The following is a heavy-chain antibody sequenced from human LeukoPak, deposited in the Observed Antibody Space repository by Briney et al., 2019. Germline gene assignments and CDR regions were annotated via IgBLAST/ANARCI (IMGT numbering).Heavy chain of an antibody. CDR1: GGSISTYY. Sequence: SSVTLSLTCTVSGGSISTYYWTWIPQPPGKGREWIAYIYYSGSTNYNPSLKSRVTMSVDTSKNQFSLKLNSVTAADTAVYYCARDRLGLPVDYWGRGTLVTVSS. V-gene: IGHV4-59*01. J-gene: IGHJ4*02. D-gene: IGHD3-16*01. CDR3: ARDRLGLPVDY. CDR2: IYYSGST.